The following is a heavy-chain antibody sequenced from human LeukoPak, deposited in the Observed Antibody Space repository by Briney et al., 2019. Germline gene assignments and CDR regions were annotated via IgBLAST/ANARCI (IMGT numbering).Heavy chain of an antibody. J-gene: IGHJ4*02. Sequence: GRSLRLSCAASGFTFRSSAMHWVRQAPGKGLEWVAVTSYDGRNKYYADSAKGRFTISRDNSKNTLYLQMNSLRAEDTAVYYCAKEGPKYYFHYWGQGTLVTVSS. V-gene: IGHV3-30*04. CDR3: AKEGPKYYFHY. CDR1: GFTFRSSA. CDR2: TSYDGRNK.